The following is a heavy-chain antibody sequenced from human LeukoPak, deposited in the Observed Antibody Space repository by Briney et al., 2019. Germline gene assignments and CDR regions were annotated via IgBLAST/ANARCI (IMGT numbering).Heavy chain of an antibody. D-gene: IGHD4-17*01. V-gene: IGHV4-34*01. CDR1: GGSFSGYY. CDR3: ARNPDYGDYVPLDY. Sequence: SETLSLTCAVYGGSFSGYYWSWIRQPPGKGLEWIGEINHSGSTNYNPSLKSRVTISVHTSKNQFSLKLSSVTAADTAVYYCARNPDYGDYVPLDYWGQGTLVTVSS. CDR2: INHSGST. J-gene: IGHJ4*02.